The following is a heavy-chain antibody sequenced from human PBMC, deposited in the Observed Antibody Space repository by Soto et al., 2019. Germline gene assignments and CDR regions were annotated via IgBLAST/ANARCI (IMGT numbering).Heavy chain of an antibody. J-gene: IGHJ5*02. D-gene: IGHD6-13*01. CDR3: ARDAGYIWFDP. CDR1: GGTFSSYT. CDR2: IIPILGIA. V-gene: IGHV1-69*04. Sequence: ASVKVSCKASGGTFSSYTISWVRQAPGQGLEWMGRIIPILGIANYAQKFEGRVTITADKSTSTAYMELSSLRSEDTAVYYCARDAGYIWFDPWGQGTLVTVSS.